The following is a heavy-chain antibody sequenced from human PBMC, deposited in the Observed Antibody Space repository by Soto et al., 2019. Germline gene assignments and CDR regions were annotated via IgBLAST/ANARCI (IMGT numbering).Heavy chain of an antibody. J-gene: IGHJ3*02. CDR1: GFTFSSYA. CDR3: AKDSYGVDAFDI. Sequence: GGSLRLSCAASGFTFSSYAMSWVRQAPGKGLEWVSAISGSGGSTYYADSLKGRFTISRDNSKNTLYLQMNSLRAEDTAVYYCAKDSYGVDAFDIWGQGTMVTVSS. D-gene: IGHD4-17*01. CDR2: ISGSGGST. V-gene: IGHV3-23*01.